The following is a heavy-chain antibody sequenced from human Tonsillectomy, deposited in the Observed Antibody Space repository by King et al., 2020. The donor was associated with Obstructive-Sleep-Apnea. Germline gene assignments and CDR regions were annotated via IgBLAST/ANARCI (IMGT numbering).Heavy chain of an antibody. V-gene: IGHV4-34*01. CDR2: INHSGST. CDR1: GGSFSDYY. CDR3: ARVLGAAGPDYYFDY. J-gene: IGHJ4*02. D-gene: IGHD1-26*01. Sequence: VQLQQWGTGLLKPSETLSLTCAVYGGSFSDYYWSWIRQPPGKGLEWIGEINHSGSTNFNPSLNSLVTITVDTSRNQFSLKLPSVIAADSAVYYCARVLGAAGPDYYFDYWGQGTLVTVSS.